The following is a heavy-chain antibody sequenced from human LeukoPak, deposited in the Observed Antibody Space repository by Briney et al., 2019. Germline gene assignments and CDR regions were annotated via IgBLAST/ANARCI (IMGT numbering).Heavy chain of an antibody. V-gene: IGHV1-2*02. Sequence: ASVKVSCKASGYTFTGYYMHWVRQAPGPGLEWMGWINPNSGDTNYAQKFQGRVTMTRDTSISTAYMELSRLISDDTAVYYCARMRSSSSYDAFDIWGQGTMVTVSS. CDR3: ARMRSSSSYDAFDI. J-gene: IGHJ3*02. D-gene: IGHD6-6*01. CDR2: INPNSGDT. CDR1: GYTFTGYY.